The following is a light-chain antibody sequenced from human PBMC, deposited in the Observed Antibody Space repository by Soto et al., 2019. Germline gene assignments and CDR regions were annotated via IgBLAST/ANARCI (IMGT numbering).Light chain of an antibody. V-gene: IGKV3-11*01. Sequence: EIVLTQSPATLSLSPGERATLSCRASQNVSTFLAWFQQKPGRPPRRLIYNAANRTTGSPARFSGSGSGTDFTLTIIDVQPEDFALDYCHQRQSRPRTFGQGTKVDIK. J-gene: IGKJ1*01. CDR2: NAA. CDR1: QNVSTF. CDR3: HQRQSRPRT.